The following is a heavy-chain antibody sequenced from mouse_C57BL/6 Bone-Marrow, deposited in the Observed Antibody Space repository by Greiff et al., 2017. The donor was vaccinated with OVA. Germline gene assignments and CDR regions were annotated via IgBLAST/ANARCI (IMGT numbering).Heavy chain of an antibody. CDR1: GYTFTYYC. J-gene: IGHJ2*01. Sequence: VQLQQSGAVLAKPGASVKLSCKASGYTFTYYCMHWVKQRPGKGLEWIGYINPSSGYTKYNQKFKDKATLTVDKSSSTAYMQLSSLTYEDSAVYYCARRGYGSSYWDYWGQGTTLTVSS. V-gene: IGHV1-7*01. CDR3: ARRGYGSSYWDY. CDR2: INPSSGYT. D-gene: IGHD1-1*01.